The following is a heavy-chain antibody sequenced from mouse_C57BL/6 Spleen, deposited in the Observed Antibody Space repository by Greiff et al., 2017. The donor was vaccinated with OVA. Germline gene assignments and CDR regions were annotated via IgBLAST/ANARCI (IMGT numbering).Heavy chain of an antibody. J-gene: IGHJ3*01. CDR3: ASGIYYDYDGFAY. CDR2: INPNNGGT. D-gene: IGHD2-4*01. V-gene: IGHV1-18*01. Sequence: EVQLQQSGPELVKPGASVKITCKASGYTFTDYNMDWVKQSHGKSLEWIGDINPNNGGTIYNQKFKGKATLTVDKSSSTAYMELRSLTSEDTAVYYCASGIYYDYDGFAYWGQGTLVTVSA. CDR1: GYTFTDYN.